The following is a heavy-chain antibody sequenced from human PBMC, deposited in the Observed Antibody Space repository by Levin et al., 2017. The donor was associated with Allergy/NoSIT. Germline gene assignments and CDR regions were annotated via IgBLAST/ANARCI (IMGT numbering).Heavy chain of an antibody. D-gene: IGHD2-21*02. CDR3: ARDVTGMDV. Sequence: GASVKVSCKASGYTFTNYDINWVRQATGQGLEWMGWMNPNSGYTGYAQKFQGRVTMTRNTSIRTAYMELNSLRSEDTAVYYCARDVTGMDVWGQGTTVTVSS. CDR1: GYTFTNYD. V-gene: IGHV1-8*01. J-gene: IGHJ6*02. CDR2: MNPNSGYT.